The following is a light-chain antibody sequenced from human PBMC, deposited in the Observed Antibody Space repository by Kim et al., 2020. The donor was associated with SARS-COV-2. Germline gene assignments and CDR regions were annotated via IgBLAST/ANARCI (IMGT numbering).Light chain of an antibody. CDR3: LLSYSGAWV. Sequence: PGGTVTLTCGSSSGIVTSGHYPYWLQKRPGQAPRTLIYDTDNKHSWTPARFSGSLLGDKAALTLSGAQPEDEAEYYCLLSYSGAWVFGGGTQLTVL. CDR1: SGIVTSGHY. CDR2: DTD. J-gene: IGLJ3*02. V-gene: IGLV7-46*01.